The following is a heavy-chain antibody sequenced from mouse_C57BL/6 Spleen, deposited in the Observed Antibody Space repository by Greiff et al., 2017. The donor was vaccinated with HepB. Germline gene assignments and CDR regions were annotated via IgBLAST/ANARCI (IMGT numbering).Heavy chain of an antibody. CDR3: ARWDYYYGSSYSYFDY. D-gene: IGHD1-1*01. Sequence: QVQLQQSGAELMKPGASVKLSCKATGYTFTGYWIEWVKQRPGHGLEWIGEILPGSGSTNYNEKFKGKATFTADTSSNTAYMQLSSLTTEDSAIYYCARWDYYYGSSYSYFDYWGQGTTLTVSS. CDR2: ILPGSGST. J-gene: IGHJ2*01. V-gene: IGHV1-9*01. CDR1: GYTFTGYW.